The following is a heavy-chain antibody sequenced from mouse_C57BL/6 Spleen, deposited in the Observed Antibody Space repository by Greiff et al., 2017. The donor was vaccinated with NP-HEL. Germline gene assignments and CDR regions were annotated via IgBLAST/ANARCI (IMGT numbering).Heavy chain of an antibody. J-gene: IGHJ4*01. CDR1: GYSITSGYY. CDR2: ISYDGSN. Sequence: ESGPGLVKPSQSLSLTCSVTGYSITSGYYWNWIRQFPGNKLEWMGYISYDGSNNYNPSLKNRISITRDTSKNQFFLKLNSVTTEDTATYYCARCGYDAMDYWGQGTSVTVSS. V-gene: IGHV3-6*01. CDR3: ARCGYDAMDY.